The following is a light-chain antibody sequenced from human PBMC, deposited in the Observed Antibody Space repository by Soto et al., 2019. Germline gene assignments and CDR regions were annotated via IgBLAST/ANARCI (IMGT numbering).Light chain of an antibody. Sequence: DIQMTQSPSTLSASVGDRVTITCRASQYITSWLAWYQRKPGKAPNLLIYDASSLESGVPSRFSGSGSGTEFTLTISSLQPDDFATYYCQQYNSYRWTFGQGTKV. V-gene: IGKV1-5*01. CDR3: QQYNSYRWT. CDR1: QYITSW. J-gene: IGKJ1*01. CDR2: DAS.